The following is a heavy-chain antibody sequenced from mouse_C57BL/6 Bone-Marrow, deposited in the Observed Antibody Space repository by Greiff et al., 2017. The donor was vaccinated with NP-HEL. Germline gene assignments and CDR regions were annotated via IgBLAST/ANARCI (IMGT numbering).Heavy chain of an antibody. J-gene: IGHJ4*01. CDR2: IYPGSGST. CDR3: ARIYYYGYYYAMDY. Sequence: VQLQQPGAELVKPGASVTLSCKASGYTFTSYWITWVKQRPGQGLEWIGAIYPGSGSTNYNEKFKSKATLTVDTSSSTAYMQLSSLTSEDSAVYYCARIYYYGYYYAMDYWGQGTSVTVSS. V-gene: IGHV1-55*01. CDR1: GYTFTSYW. D-gene: IGHD1-1*01.